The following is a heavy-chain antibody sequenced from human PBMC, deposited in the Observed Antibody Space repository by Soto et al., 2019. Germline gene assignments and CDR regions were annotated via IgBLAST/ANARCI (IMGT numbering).Heavy chain of an antibody. D-gene: IGHD5-12*01. V-gene: IGHV4-34*01. Sequence: PSETLSLTCAVYGGSFSGYYWSWIRQPPGKGLEWIGDIYHSGSTNYNPSLKSRVTISVDTSKNQFSLKLSSVTAADTAVYYCARYSGYGKYFDYWGQGTLVTVSS. CDR1: GGSFSGYY. CDR3: ARYSGYGKYFDY. J-gene: IGHJ4*02. CDR2: IYHSGST.